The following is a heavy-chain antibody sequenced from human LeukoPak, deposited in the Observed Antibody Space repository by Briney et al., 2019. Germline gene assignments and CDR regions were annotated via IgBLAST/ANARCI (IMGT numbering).Heavy chain of an antibody. Sequence: GGSLRLSCAASGFIFSGYWMHWVRQAPGKGLVWVSRINSDGSSTNYADSVKGRFTVSRDNAKNTLYLQVNSLRAEDTAVYYCAKAVYSNDGYYSFDLWGQGTLVSVSS. CDR1: GFIFSGYW. J-gene: IGHJ4*02. CDR2: INSDGSST. CDR3: AKAVYSNDGYYSFDL. D-gene: IGHD4-11*01. V-gene: IGHV3-74*01.